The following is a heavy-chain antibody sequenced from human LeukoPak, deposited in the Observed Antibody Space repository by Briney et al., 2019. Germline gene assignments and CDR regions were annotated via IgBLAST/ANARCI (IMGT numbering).Heavy chain of an antibody. CDR3: AKDFISQLIPEGSDY. Sequence: GGSLRLSCAASGFTFSSYAMSGVRQAPGKGLEWVSAISASGGSKYYADSVRGRFTISRDKSKNTLYLQMNSLRAEDTAVYYCAKDFISQLIPEGSDYWGQGTLVTVSS. CDR1: GFTFSSYA. J-gene: IGHJ4*02. V-gene: IGHV3-23*01. CDR2: ISASGGSK. D-gene: IGHD6-13*01.